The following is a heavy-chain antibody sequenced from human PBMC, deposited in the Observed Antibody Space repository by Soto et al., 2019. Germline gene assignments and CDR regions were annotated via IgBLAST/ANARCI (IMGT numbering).Heavy chain of an antibody. V-gene: IGHV3-23*01. CDR2: ISGSGGST. D-gene: IGHD5-18*01. Sequence: EVQLLESGGGLVQPGGSLRLSCAASGFTFSSYAMSWVRQAPGKGLEWVSAISGSGGSTYYADSVKGRFTISRDNSKNTLYLQMNSLRAEDTAVYYCAKRSPQYSYGYYYGMDVWGQGTTVTVSS. CDR3: AKRSPQYSYGYYYGMDV. CDR1: GFTFSSYA. J-gene: IGHJ6*02.